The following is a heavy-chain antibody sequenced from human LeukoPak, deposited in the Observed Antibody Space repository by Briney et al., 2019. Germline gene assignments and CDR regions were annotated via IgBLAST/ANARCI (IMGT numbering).Heavy chain of an antibody. Sequence: PGGSLRLSCAASGFTFSVYAMHWVRQAPGKGLEWVAVISYDGSNKYYADSVKGRFTISRDNSKNTLYLQMNSLRAEDTAVYYCAKDTSPYSGSLEGYWGQGTLVTVSS. D-gene: IGHD1-26*01. V-gene: IGHV3-30*04. CDR2: ISYDGSNK. J-gene: IGHJ4*02. CDR3: AKDTSPYSGSLEGY. CDR1: GFTFSVYA.